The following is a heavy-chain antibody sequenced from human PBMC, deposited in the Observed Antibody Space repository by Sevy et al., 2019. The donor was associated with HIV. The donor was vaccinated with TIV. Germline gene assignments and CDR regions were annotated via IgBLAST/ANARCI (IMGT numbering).Heavy chain of an antibody. Sequence: GGSLRLSCAAAGFSFSRYGMHWARQAPGKGLEWVAVISNDGSDKEYADSVKGRFIVSRDNPKDTVYLQMNSLRPDDTAVYYCANSRGRYEGSSWLYYYYLMDVWGQGTTVTVSS. CDR2: ISNDGSDK. V-gene: IGHV3-30*18. CDR3: ANSRGRYEGSSWLYYYYLMDV. CDR1: GFSFSRYG. J-gene: IGHJ6*02. D-gene: IGHD6-13*01.